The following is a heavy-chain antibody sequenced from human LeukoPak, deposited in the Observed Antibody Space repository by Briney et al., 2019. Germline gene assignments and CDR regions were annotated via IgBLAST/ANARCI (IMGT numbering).Heavy chain of an antibody. CDR2: ISSSSSYI. CDR3: ARDRIAVADTPDY. Sequence: GGSLRLSCAASGFTFSSYSMNWVRQAPGKGLEWVSSISSSSSYIYYADSVKGRFTISRDNAKNSLYLQMNSLRAEDTAVYYCARDRIAVADTPDYWGQGTLVTVSS. D-gene: IGHD6-19*01. CDR1: GFTFSSYS. J-gene: IGHJ4*02. V-gene: IGHV3-21*01.